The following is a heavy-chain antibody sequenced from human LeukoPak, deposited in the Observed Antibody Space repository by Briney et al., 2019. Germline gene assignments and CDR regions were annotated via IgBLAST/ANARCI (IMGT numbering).Heavy chain of an antibody. CDR2: ISGSGVDT. J-gene: IGHJ4*02. V-gene: IGHV3-23*01. CDR3: AVGDPPDY. D-gene: IGHD2-21*02. Sequence: GGSLRLSCAASGFTFRLYVMSWVRQAPGKGLEWVSVISGSGVDTYYADSVEGRFTISRDNSKNTLYLQMSSPRVDDTAVYYCAVGDPPDYWGQGTLVTVSS. CDR1: GFTFRLYV.